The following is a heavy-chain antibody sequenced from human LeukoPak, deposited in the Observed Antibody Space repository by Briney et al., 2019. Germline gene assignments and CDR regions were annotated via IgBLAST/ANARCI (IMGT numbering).Heavy chain of an antibody. Sequence: ASVKVSCTASGYTFSNYTLNWVRQAPGQGFEWMGWIDTNTGNPTYARGFIGRFVFSLDTSVTTAYLQISSLKAEDTAVYYCARGYDTTGYFSYRGQGTLVTVSS. CDR2: IDTNTGNP. V-gene: IGHV7-4-1*02. CDR1: GYTFSNYT. CDR3: ARGYDTTGYFSY. J-gene: IGHJ4*02. D-gene: IGHD3-22*01.